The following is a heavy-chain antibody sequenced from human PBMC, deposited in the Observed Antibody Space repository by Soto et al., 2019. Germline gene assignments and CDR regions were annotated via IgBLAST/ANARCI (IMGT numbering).Heavy chain of an antibody. CDR1: GFTFIGYA. CDR2: MSGSGGST. Sequence: PGGSLRLSCAASGFTFIGYAMSWIRQAPGKGLEWVSAMSGSGGSTYYADSVKGRFTISRDNSKNTLYLPMNSLRAEDTAAYYCAKPPTYCSGGSCYSANWFDPWGQGTLVTVSS. J-gene: IGHJ5*02. V-gene: IGHV3-23*01. D-gene: IGHD2-15*01. CDR3: AKPPTYCSGGSCYSANWFDP.